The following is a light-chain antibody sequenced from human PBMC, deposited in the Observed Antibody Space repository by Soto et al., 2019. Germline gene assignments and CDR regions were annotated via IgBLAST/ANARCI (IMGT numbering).Light chain of an antibody. CDR2: EVS. CDR1: SSDVGGYNY. Sequence: QSVLTQPPSASGSPGQSGTISCTGTSSDVGGYNYVSWYQQHPGKAPKLMIYEVSKRPSGVPDRFSGSKSGNTASLTVSGLQAEDEADYCCSSYAGSNNLYVFGTGTKLTVL. V-gene: IGLV2-8*01. CDR3: SSYAGSNNLYV. J-gene: IGLJ1*01.